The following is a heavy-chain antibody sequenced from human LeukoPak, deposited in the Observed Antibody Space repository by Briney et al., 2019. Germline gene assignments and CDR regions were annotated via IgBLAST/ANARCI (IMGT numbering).Heavy chain of an antibody. D-gene: IGHD6-13*01. CDR3: AGAIAAAGTDAFDI. CDR2: ISAYNGNT. J-gene: IGHJ3*02. Sequence: ASVKVSGKASGYTFTSYGISWVRQAPGQGLEWMGWISAYNGNTNYAQKLQGRVTMTTDTSTSTAYMELRSLRSDDTAVYYCAGAIAAAGTDAFDIWGQGTMVTVSS. V-gene: IGHV1-18*04. CDR1: GYTFTSYG.